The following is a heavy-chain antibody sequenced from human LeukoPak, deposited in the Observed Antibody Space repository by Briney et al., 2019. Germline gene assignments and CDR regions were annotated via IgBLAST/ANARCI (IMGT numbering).Heavy chain of an antibody. V-gene: IGHV1-2*02. CDR1: GYTFTSYY. D-gene: IGHD6-13*01. J-gene: IGHJ4*02. CDR2: IDPNSGGT. CDR3: ARGVLGISSSWYDY. Sequence: GASVKVSCKASGYTFTSYYMHWVRQAPGQGPEWMGWIDPNSGGTNYAQKFQGRVTMTRDTSISTAYMELSRLRSDDTAVYYCARGVLGISSSWYDYWGQGTLVTVSS.